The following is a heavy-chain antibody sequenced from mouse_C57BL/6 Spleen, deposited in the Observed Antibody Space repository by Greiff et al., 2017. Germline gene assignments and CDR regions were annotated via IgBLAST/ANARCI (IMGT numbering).Heavy chain of an antibody. V-gene: IGHV3-6*01. J-gene: IGHJ4*01. CDR2: ISYDGSN. D-gene: IGHD1-1*01. CDR1: GYSITSGYY. CDR3: ARVRSYGAMDY. Sequence: EVQRVESGPGLVKPSQSLSLTCSVTGYSITSGYYWNWIRQFPGNKLEWMGYISYDGSNNYNPSLKNRISITRDTSKNQFFLKLNSVTTEDTATYYCARVRSYGAMDYWGQGTSVTVSS.